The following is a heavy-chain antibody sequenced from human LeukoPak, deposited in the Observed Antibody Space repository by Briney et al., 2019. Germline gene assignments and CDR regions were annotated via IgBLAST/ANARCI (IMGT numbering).Heavy chain of an antibody. J-gene: IGHJ4*02. CDR2: IYYSGST. CDR3: ARDSGGAFDY. CDR1: GGSVSSGSYY. V-gene: IGHV4-61*01. Sequence: SETLSLTCAVSGGSVSSGSYYWSWIRQPPGKGLEWIGYIYYSGSTNYNPSLKSRVTISVDTSKNQFSLKLSSVTAADTAVYYCARDSGGAFDYWGQGTLVTVSS. D-gene: IGHD3-10*01.